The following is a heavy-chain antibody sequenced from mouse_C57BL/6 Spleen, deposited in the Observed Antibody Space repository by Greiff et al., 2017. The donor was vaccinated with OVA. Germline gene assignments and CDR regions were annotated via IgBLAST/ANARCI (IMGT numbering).Heavy chain of an antibody. V-gene: IGHV1-82*01. CDR3: ARWGLLWYFDV. J-gene: IGHJ1*03. D-gene: IGHD2-3*01. CDR2: IYPGDGDT. CDR1: GFAFSSSW. Sequence: QVQLKESGPELVKPGASVKISCKASGFAFSSSWMNWVKQRPGKGLEWIGRIYPGDGDTNYNGKFKGKATLTADKSSSTAYMQLSSLTSEDSAVYFCARWGLLWYFDVWGTGTTVTVSS.